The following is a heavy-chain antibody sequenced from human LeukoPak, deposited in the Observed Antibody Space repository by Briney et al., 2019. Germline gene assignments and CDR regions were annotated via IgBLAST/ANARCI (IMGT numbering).Heavy chain of an antibody. V-gene: IGHV3-53*01. J-gene: IGHJ4*02. CDR2: IYRGAST. Sequence: GGSLRLSCAASGFTFSSYAMSWVRQAPGKGLEWVSVIYRGASTYYADSVKGRFTISRDNSENTVYLQMNSLRAEDTAVYYCAAMALAEYYFDYWGQGTLVTVSS. CDR1: GFTFSSYA. D-gene: IGHD6-19*01. CDR3: AAMALAEYYFDY.